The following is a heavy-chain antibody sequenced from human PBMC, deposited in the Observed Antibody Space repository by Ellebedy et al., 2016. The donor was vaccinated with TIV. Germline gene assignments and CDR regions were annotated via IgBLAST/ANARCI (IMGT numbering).Heavy chain of an antibody. J-gene: IGHJ4*02. Sequence: GDSLKISCAVSGITFSSYAVNWVRQAPGKGLEWVSAVSGSGDRTYYADSVKGRFTIYRDNSKNTLYLQMNSLRAEDTAVYYCAKGGSIAVAGNANNWGQGTLVTVSS. CDR3: AKGGSIAVAGNANN. CDR2: VSGSGDRT. V-gene: IGHV3-23*01. D-gene: IGHD6-19*01. CDR1: GITFSSYA.